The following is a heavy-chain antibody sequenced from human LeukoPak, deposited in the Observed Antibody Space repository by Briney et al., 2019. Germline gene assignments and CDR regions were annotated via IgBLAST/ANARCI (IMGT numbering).Heavy chain of an antibody. CDR2: IGIGGTVI. V-gene: IGHV3-11*04. Sequence: GGSLRLSCASSGFTFSDHHMSWIRQAPGKGLEWVSNIGIGGTVIDYADSVKGRFTISRDDAKNSLYLQMNSLRAEDTALYYCARDPVAPGLVFDHWGQGAM. D-gene: IGHD5-12*01. CDR3: ARDPVAPGLVFDH. J-gene: IGHJ4*02. CDR1: GFTFSDHH.